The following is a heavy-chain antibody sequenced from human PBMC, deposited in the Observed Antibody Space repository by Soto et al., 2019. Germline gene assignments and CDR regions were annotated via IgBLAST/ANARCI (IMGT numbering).Heavy chain of an antibody. J-gene: IGHJ4*02. CDR2: ISGSGGST. CDR1: GFTFSSYA. CDR3: AKDRHDDYGDYLGNY. V-gene: IGHV3-23*01. D-gene: IGHD4-17*01. Sequence: EVQLLESGGGLVQPGGSLRLSCAASGFTFSSYAMSWVRQAPGKGLEWVSAISGSGGSTYYADSVKGRFTISRNNSKNTLYLQMNSLRAEDTAVNYCAKDRHDDYGDYLGNYWGQGTLVTVSS.